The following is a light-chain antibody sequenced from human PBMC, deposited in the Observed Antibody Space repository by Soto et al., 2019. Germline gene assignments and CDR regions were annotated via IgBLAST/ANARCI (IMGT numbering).Light chain of an antibody. CDR2: RNN. Sequence: QSVLTQPPSASGTPVQRVTISCSGSSSNIGSNYVYWYQQLPGTAPKLLIYRNNQRPSGVPDRFSGSKSGTSASLAISGLRSEDEADYYCAAWDDSLSGRDVVFGGGTKVTVL. CDR3: AAWDDSLSGRDVV. J-gene: IGLJ2*01. CDR1: SSNIGSNY. V-gene: IGLV1-47*01.